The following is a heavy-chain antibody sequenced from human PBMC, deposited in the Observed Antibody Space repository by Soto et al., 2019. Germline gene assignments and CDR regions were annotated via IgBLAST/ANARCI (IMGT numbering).Heavy chain of an antibody. J-gene: IGHJ6*02. D-gene: IGHD2-2*01. CDR2: IIPIFGTA. Sequence: SVKVSCKASGGTFNSYAISWVRQAPGQGLEWMGGIIPIFGTANYAQKFQGRVTITADESTCTAYMELSSLRSEDTAVYYCARDQDCSSTSCSDVWGQGTTVTVSS. V-gene: IGHV1-69*13. CDR3: ARDQDCSSTSCSDV. CDR1: GGTFNSYA.